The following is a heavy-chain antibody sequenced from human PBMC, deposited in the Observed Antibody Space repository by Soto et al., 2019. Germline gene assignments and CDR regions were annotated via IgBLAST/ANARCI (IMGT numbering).Heavy chain of an antibody. V-gene: IGHV4-30-4*01. D-gene: IGHD1-7*01. J-gene: IGHJ4*02. Sequence: PSETLSLTCTVSGGSISSGDYYWSWIRQPPGKGLEWIGYIYYSGSTYYNPSPKSRVTISVDTSKNQFSLKLSSVTAADTAAYYCARARTTGTTEYWGQGTLVTLSS. CDR3: ARARTTGTTEY. CDR1: GGSISSGDYY. CDR2: IYYSGST.